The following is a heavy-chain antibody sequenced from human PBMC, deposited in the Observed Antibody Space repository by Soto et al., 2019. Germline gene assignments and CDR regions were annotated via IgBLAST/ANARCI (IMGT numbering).Heavy chain of an antibody. CDR2: ISAYNGNT. Sequence: QVQLVQSGAEVKKPGASVKVSCKASGYTFTSYGISWVRQAPGQGLEWMGWISAYNGNTKYAQKLQGRGTMTTDTATSTASMELRSLRSDDPAVYYCARDSPPVDYWGQGTLVTVSS. J-gene: IGHJ4*02. V-gene: IGHV1-18*01. CDR3: ARDSPPVDY. CDR1: GYTFTSYG.